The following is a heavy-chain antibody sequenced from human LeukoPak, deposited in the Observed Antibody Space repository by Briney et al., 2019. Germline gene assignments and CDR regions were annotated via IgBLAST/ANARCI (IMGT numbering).Heavy chain of an antibody. CDR2: INHSGST. CDR1: GGSFSGYY. D-gene: IGHD6-19*01. Sequence: PSETLSLTCAVSGGSFSGYYWSWIRQPPGQGLEWIGEINHSGSTNYHPSLNSRVAISVDTSTNQISLKLSSVTAADAAVYYCARFGAGRSGWYRRYAFDIWGQGTMVTVSS. J-gene: IGHJ3*02. CDR3: ARFGAGRSGWYRRYAFDI. V-gene: IGHV4-34*01.